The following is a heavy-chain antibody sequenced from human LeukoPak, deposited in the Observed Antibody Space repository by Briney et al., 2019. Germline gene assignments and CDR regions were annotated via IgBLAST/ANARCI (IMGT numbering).Heavy chain of an antibody. J-gene: IGHJ4*02. V-gene: IGHV3-48*01. CDR1: GFTFSSYG. D-gene: IGHD4/OR15-4a*01. CDR3: ARDLAWGAY. Sequence: SGGSLRLSCAASGFTFSSYGMNWVRQAPGKGLEWVSYISSSSSIIYYADSVKGRFTISRDNAKNSLYLQMNSLRAEDTAVYYCARDLAWGAYWGQGTLVTVSS. CDR2: ISSSSSII.